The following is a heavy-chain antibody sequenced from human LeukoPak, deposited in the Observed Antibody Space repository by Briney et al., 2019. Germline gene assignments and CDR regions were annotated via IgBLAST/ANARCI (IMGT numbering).Heavy chain of an antibody. Sequence: GGSLRLSCAASGFTFSSYWMSWVRQAPGKGLEWVANINQDESEKYYVGSVKGRFTISRDNSKNTLYVPMNSLSAEETAGYYCSKAGYNRFDYWGQGTLVTVSS. D-gene: IGHD5-24*01. V-gene: IGHV3-7*03. CDR2: INQDESEK. CDR3: SKAGYNRFDY. CDR1: GFTFSSYW. J-gene: IGHJ4*02.